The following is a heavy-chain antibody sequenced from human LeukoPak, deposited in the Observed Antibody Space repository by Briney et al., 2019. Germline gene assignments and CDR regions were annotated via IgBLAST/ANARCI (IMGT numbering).Heavy chain of an antibody. Sequence: SVKVSCKASGGTFSSYAISWVRQAPGQGLEWMGGIIPIFGTANYAQKFQSRVTITTDESTSTAYMELSSLRSEDTAVYYCARDFEDCSGGSCLYYFDYWGRGTLVTVSS. D-gene: IGHD2-15*01. J-gene: IGHJ4*02. CDR3: ARDFEDCSGGSCLYYFDY. CDR1: GGTFSSYA. V-gene: IGHV1-69*05. CDR2: IIPIFGTA.